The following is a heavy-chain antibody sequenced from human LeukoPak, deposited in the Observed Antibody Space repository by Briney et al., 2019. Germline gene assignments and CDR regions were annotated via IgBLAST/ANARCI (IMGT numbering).Heavy chain of an antibody. J-gene: IGHJ4*02. Sequence: PGESLRLSCAASGFTFSSYAMSWVRQAPGKGLEWVSAISGSGGSTYYADSVKGRFTISRDNSKNTLYLQMNSLRAEDTAVYYCAKSANDILTGYRLFDYWGQGTLVTVSS. V-gene: IGHV3-23*01. CDR1: GFTFSSYA. CDR3: AKSANDILTGYRLFDY. D-gene: IGHD3-9*01. CDR2: ISGSGGST.